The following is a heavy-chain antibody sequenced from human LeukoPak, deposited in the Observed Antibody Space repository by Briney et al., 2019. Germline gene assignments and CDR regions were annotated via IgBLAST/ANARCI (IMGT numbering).Heavy chain of an antibody. CDR2: IYYSGST. J-gene: IGHJ4*02. V-gene: IGHV4-31*03. D-gene: IGHD2/OR15-2a*01. CDR1: GGSISSGGYY. CDR3: AAWQNRLFDY. Sequence: SQTLSLTCTVSGGSISSGGYYWSWIRQHPGKGLEWIGYIYYSGSTYYNPSLKSRVTISVYTSKNQFSLKLSSVTAADTAVYYCAAWQNRLFDYWGQGTLVTVSS.